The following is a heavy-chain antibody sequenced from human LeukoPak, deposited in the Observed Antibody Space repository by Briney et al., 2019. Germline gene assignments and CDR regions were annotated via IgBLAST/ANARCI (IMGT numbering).Heavy chain of an antibody. J-gene: IGHJ4*02. CDR3: ARDLVQLWSKDF. Sequence: PGGSLRLSCAASGFTFDTYAMSWVRQAPGKGLEWVSGISGSGGSTYYADSVKGRFTISRDNSKNSLYLQMNSLRAEDTAVYYCARDLVQLWSKDFWGQGTLVTVSS. CDR2: ISGSGGST. D-gene: IGHD5-18*01. CDR1: GFTFDTYA. V-gene: IGHV3-23*01.